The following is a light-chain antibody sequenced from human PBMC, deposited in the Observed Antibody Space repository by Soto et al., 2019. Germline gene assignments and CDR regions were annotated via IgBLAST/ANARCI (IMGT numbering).Light chain of an antibody. CDR3: QQYGSSPLT. CDR1: QSVRSSY. J-gene: IGKJ4*01. V-gene: IGKV3-20*01. CDR2: GAS. Sequence: VLTHSPATLSVSPWYRPIIYFSSSQSVRSSYLAWYQQKPGQAPRLLFYGASSRATGIPDRFSGSGSGTDFTLTISRLEPEDFALYYCQQYGSSPLTFGGGTKVDIK.